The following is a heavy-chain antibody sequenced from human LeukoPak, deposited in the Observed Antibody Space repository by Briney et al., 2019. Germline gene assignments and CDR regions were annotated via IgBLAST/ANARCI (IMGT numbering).Heavy chain of an antibody. Sequence: SETLSLTCAVYGGSFSGFYWSWIRQPPGKGLEWIGQVSHRGSSNYNPSLKSRVTVSVDTSKNQFSLKLSSVTAADTAVYYCARLIRGDRYGLHWFDPWGQGTLVTVSS. CDR2: VSHRGSS. J-gene: IGHJ5*02. CDR3: ARLIRGDRYGLHWFDP. D-gene: IGHD5-18*01. CDR1: GGSFSGFY. V-gene: IGHV4-34*01.